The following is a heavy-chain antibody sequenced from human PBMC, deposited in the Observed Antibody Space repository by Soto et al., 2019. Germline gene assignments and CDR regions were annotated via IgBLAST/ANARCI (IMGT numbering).Heavy chain of an antibody. CDR2: IYYSGST. CDR1: GGSISSGGYY. V-gene: IGHV4-31*03. J-gene: IGHJ4*02. D-gene: IGHD3-22*01. Sequence: SETLSLTCTVSGGSISSGGYYWSWIRQHPGKGLEWIGHIYYSGSTYYNPSLKSRVTISVDTSKNQFSLKLSSVTAADTAVYYCARVSYYYYDSSGYYRRGRYFDYCGQGTLVTV. CDR3: ARVSYYYYDSSGYYRRGRYFDY.